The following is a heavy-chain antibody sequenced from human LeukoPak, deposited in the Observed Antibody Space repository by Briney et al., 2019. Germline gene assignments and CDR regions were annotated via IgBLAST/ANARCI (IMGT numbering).Heavy chain of an antibody. D-gene: IGHD2-15*01. CDR3: AQQLGYCSDGSCYFTY. V-gene: IGHV3-7*03. CDR1: GFTFSDYW. J-gene: IGHJ4*02. CDR2: INQDGSEK. Sequence: GGSLRLSCAASGFTFSDYWMRWVRQAPGKGLEWVATINQDGSEKFYVDSVKGRFTIFRDNAKNSLYLQMNSLRAEDTAVYYCAQQLGYCSDGSCYFTYWGQGTLVTVSS.